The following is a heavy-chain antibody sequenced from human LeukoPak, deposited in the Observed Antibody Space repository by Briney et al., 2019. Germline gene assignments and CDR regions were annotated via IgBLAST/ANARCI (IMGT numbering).Heavy chain of an antibody. Sequence: PSETLSLTWAVYGGSFSGYYWSWIRQPPGKGLEYIGYIYYSGSTNYNPSLKSRVTISVDTSKDQFSLNLTSVTAADTAVYYCARLKCISTTCPSRYVMDVWGQGTTVTVSS. CDR1: GGSFSGYY. V-gene: IGHV4-59*01. CDR3: ARLKCISTTCPSRYVMDV. CDR2: IYYSGST. D-gene: IGHD2-2*01. J-gene: IGHJ6*02.